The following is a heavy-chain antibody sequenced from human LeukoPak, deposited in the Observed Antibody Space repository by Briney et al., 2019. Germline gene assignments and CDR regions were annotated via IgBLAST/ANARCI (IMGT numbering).Heavy chain of an antibody. CDR3: AKVLSKGGGYYLTDF. D-gene: IGHD3-22*01. CDR2: IKQDGSEK. J-gene: IGHJ4*02. Sequence: GGSLRLSCATSGFNFRSYWMSWVRQAPGKGLEWVANIKQDGSEKNYVDSVKGRFTISRDNAKKSLYLEMNSLRGEDTAVYYCAKVLSKGGGYYLTDFWGQGTLVTVSS. V-gene: IGHV3-7*01. CDR1: GFNFRSYW.